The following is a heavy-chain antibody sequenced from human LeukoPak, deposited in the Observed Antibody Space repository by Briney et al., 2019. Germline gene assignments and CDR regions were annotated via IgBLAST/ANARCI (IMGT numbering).Heavy chain of an antibody. V-gene: IGHV1-2*02. Sequence: GASVKVSCKASGYTFTGYRMHWVRQAPGQGLEWMGWMNPNTGVTKYTQKFQDRITLTRDTSISTAYMELSSLRSDDTAVYYCARDLLDTPMWEFDYWGQGTLVTVSS. CDR2: MNPNTGVT. CDR1: GYTFTGYR. J-gene: IGHJ4*02. D-gene: IGHD5-18*01. CDR3: ARDLLDTPMWEFDY.